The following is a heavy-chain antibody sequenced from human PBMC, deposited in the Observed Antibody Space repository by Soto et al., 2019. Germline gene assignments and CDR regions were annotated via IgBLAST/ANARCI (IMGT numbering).Heavy chain of an antibody. CDR2: ISGSGGST. CDR3: AKTGGTYSPFDY. CDR1: GFTFSSHA. D-gene: IGHD1-26*01. J-gene: IGHJ4*02. V-gene: IGHV3-23*01. Sequence: EVQLLESGGGLVQPGGSLRLSCAASGFTFSSHAVSWVRQAPGKGLEWVSTISGSGGSTYFADSVKGRFTISRDNSKTTLYLLMNSLRAEDTAVYYCAKTGGTYSPFDYWGQGTLVTVSS.